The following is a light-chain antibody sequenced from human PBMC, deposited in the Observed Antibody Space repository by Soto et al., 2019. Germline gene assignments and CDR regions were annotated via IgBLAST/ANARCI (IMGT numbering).Light chain of an antibody. Sequence: QSVLTQPASVSGSPGQSITISCTGTSSDVGRYDYVSWYQQHPGSAPKLMIYDVSNRPSGISSRFSGSKAGDTASLTISGLQAEDEADYYWSSYTSTTTRGIFGGGTQLT. CDR1: SSDVGRYDY. J-gene: IGLJ2*01. V-gene: IGLV2-14*03. CDR2: DVS. CDR3: SSYTSTTTRGI.